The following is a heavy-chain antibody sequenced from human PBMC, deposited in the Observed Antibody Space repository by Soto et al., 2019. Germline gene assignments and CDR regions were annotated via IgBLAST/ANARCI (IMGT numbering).Heavy chain of an antibody. CDR2: RSPNSGNT. J-gene: IGHJ4*02. D-gene: IGHD2-15*01. CDR3: ARGGDIGFCSGGSCADLDY. Sequence: QVQLVQSGAEVKKPGASVKVSCKASGYTFTSFDINWVRQAPGQGLEWMGWRSPNSGNTGYAQKFQGRVTMTRDTSISTAYMELSSLRSEDTALYYCARGGDIGFCSGGSCADLDYWGQGPLVTVSS. CDR1: GYTFTSFD. V-gene: IGHV1-8*01.